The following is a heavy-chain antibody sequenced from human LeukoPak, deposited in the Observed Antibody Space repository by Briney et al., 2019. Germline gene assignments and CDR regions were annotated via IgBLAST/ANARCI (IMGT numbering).Heavy chain of an antibody. CDR1: GFTFSSYS. V-gene: IGHV3-21*01. Sequence: GGSLRLSCAASGFTFSSYSMNWVRQAPGKGLEWVSSISGSSSYIYYADSVKGRFTISRDNAKNSLYLQMNSLRAEDTAVYYCARETAAGQISFDYWGQGTLVTVSS. CDR2: ISGSSSYI. CDR3: ARETAAGQISFDY. J-gene: IGHJ4*02. D-gene: IGHD6-13*01.